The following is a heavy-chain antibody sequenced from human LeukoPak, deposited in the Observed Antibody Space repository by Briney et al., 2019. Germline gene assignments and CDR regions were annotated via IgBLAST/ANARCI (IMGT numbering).Heavy chain of an antibody. D-gene: IGHD2-8*01. V-gene: IGHV4-4*07. CDR1: GGSISSYY. CDR3: ARVGCTNGVCYREDNWFDP. J-gene: IGHJ5*02. CDR2: IYTSGST. Sequence: PSETLSLTCTVSGGSISSYYWSWIRQPAGKGLEWIGRIYTSGSTYYNPSLKSRVTISVDRSKNQFSLKLSSVTAADTAVYYCARVGCTNGVCYREDNWFDPWGQGILVTVSS.